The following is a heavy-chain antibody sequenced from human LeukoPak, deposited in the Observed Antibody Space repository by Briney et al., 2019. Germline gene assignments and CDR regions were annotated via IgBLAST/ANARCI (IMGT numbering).Heavy chain of an antibody. V-gene: IGHV1-69*05. CDR2: IIPIFGTA. CDR3: ARASPYFYCSGGSCYFHP. Sequence: SVKVSCKASGGTFSSYAIIWVRQAPGQGLEWRGGIIPIFGTANYAQKFQRRVTITTDESTSTAYMELSSLRSEDTAVYYCARASPYFYCSGGSCYFHPWGQGTLVTVSS. J-gene: IGHJ5*02. CDR1: GGTFSSYA. D-gene: IGHD2-15*01.